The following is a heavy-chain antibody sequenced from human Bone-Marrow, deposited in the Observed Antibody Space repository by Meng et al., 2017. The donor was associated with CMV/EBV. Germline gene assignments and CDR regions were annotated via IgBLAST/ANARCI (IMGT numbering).Heavy chain of an antibody. CDR2: IKEDGSEK. V-gene: IGHV3-7*01. J-gene: IGHJ4*02. CDR1: GFTFDDYG. D-gene: IGHD3-10*01. CDR3: ASILFDGGSQYRPFDY. Sequence: GESLKISCAASGFTFDDYGMSWVREAPGKGLEWVANIKEDGSEKFYMDSVKGRFTISRDDAKKSLYLQMNSLEVEDTAVYHCASILFDGGSQYRPFDYWGQGTLVTVSS.